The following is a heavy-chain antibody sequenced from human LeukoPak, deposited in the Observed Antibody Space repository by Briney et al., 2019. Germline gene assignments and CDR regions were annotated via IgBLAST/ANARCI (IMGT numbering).Heavy chain of an antibody. J-gene: IGHJ6*03. V-gene: IGHV1-18*01. D-gene: IGHD6-13*01. CDR1: GYTFTSYG. CDR2: ISAYNGNT. CDR3: ARKAVSGQLVQDPHYYYYMDV. Sequence: GASVKVSCKASGYTFTSYGISWVRQAPGQGLEWMGWISAYNGNTNYAQKLQGRVTMTTDTSTSTAYMELRSLRSDDTAVYYCARKAVSGQLVQDPHYYYYMDVWGKGTTVTISS.